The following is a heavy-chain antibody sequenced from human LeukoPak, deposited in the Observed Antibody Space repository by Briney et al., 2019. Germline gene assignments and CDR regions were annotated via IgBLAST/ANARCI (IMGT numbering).Heavy chain of an antibody. D-gene: IGHD6-13*01. J-gene: IGHJ6*03. CDR3: AKPGAAGTGYYYYMDV. CDR2: IRYDGSNK. V-gene: IGHV3-30*02. Sequence: GGSLRLSCAASGITFSSYGMHWVRQAPGKGLEWVAFIRYDGSNKYYADSVKGRFTISRDNSKNTLYLQMNSLRAEDTAVYYCAKPGAAGTGYYYYMDVWGKGTTVTISS. CDR1: GITFSSYG.